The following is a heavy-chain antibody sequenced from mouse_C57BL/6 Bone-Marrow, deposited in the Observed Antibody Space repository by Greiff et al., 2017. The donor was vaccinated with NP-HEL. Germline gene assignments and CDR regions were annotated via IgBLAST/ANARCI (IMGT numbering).Heavy chain of an antibody. D-gene: IGHD1-1*01. J-gene: IGHJ3*01. CDR1: GYPFTSYD. CDR2: IYPRDGSP. Sequence: VQLQQSGPELVKPGASVKLSCKASGYPFTSYDINWVKPRPGPGLEWIGWIYPRDGSPKYNEKFKGKATVTVDTSSSTAYMVLHSLTSEDSAVYFCARLVRITAYWGQGTLVTVSA. CDR3: ARLVRITAY. V-gene: IGHV1-85*01.